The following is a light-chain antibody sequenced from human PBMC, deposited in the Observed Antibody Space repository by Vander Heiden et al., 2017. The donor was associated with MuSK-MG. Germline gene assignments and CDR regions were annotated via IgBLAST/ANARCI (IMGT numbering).Light chain of an antibody. CDR2: LKD. J-gene: IGLJ2*01. CDR3: GTWDDSLNGVV. V-gene: IGLV1-44*01. Sequence: QSVLPQPPSASGTPGQRITISCSGRTSNIGSNPVPWYQHLQETPPNLLISLKDQRPSGVPDRFSGSKSDTSASLAISGLQAEDEADYYCGTWDDSLNGVVFGGGTKLTVL. CDR1: TSNIGSNP.